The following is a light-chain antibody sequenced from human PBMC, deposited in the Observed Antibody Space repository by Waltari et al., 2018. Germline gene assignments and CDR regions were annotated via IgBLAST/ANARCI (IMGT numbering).Light chain of an antibody. J-gene: IGLJ2*01. CDR2: GVT. Sequence: QSALTQPASVSGSPGLSITISCTGTTRDVGRYNYVSLYQCHPGKAPELIIYGVTNRPSGVSDRFAGATSGTTAALSIFGLQTEDEADYYCSSYTSIKTPYVVFGGGTKVTVL. V-gene: IGLV2-14*01. CDR3: SSYTSIKTPYVV. CDR1: TRDVGRYNY.